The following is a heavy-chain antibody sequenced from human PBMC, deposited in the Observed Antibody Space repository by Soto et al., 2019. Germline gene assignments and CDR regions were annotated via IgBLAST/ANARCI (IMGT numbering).Heavy chain of an antibody. CDR2: ISGSGGST. J-gene: IGHJ5*02. D-gene: IGHD3-22*01. Sequence: PGGSLRLSCAVSEFTFSSYVMSWVRQAPGKGLEWVSAISGSGGSTYYADSVKGRFTISRDNSKNTLYLQMSSLRADDTAVYYCAKVGYYDSSGHNWFDPWGQGTLVTVSS. V-gene: IGHV3-23*01. CDR1: EFTFSSYV. CDR3: AKVGYYDSSGHNWFDP.